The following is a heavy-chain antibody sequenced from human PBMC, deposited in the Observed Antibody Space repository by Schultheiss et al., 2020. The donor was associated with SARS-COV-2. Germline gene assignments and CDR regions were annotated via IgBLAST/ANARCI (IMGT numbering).Heavy chain of an antibody. D-gene: IGHD3-3*01. CDR3: AKDRHYHFWTAHSPSYFDY. CDR2: ISGSGGST. CDR1: GFTFDDYA. J-gene: IGHJ4*02. Sequence: GESLKISCAASGFTFDDYAMHWVRQAPGKGLEWVSGISGSGGSTYYADSVKGRFIISRDDSKNTLLLQMNSLRAEDTAVYYCAKDRHYHFWTAHSPSYFDYWGQGTLVTVSS. V-gene: IGHV3-23*01.